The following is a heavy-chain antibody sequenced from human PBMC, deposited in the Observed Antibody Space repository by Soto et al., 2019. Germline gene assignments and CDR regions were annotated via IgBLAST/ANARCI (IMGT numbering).Heavy chain of an antibody. CDR3: ARTTTYYYDSSGYHPFDY. CDR2: IDWDDDK. Sequence: SGPTLVNPTQTLTLTCTFSGFSLSTSGMCVSWIRQPPGKALEWPALIDWDDDKYYSTSLKTRLTISKDTSKNQVVLTMTNMDPVDTATYYCARTTTYYYDSSGYHPFDYWGQGTLVTVSS. CDR1: GFSLSTSGMC. D-gene: IGHD3-22*01. V-gene: IGHV2-70*01. J-gene: IGHJ4*02.